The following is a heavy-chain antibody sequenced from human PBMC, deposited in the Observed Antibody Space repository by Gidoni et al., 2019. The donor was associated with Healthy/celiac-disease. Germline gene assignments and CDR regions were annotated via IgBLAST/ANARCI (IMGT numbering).Heavy chain of an antibody. Sequence: QVQLQQWGAGLLKPSETLSLTCAVYGGSFSGYYWSWIRQPPGKGLEWIGELNHSGSTNYNPSLKSRVTISVDTSKNQFSLKLSSVTAADTAVYYCARGHRKGYGGNYYYYYGMDVWGQGTTVTVSS. CDR2: LNHSGST. J-gene: IGHJ6*02. CDR1: GGSFSGYY. CDR3: ARGHRKGYGGNYYYYYGMDV. V-gene: IGHV4-34*01. D-gene: IGHD4-17*01.